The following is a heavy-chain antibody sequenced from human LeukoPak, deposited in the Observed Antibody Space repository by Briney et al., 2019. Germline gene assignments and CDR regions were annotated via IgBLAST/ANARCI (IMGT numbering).Heavy chain of an antibody. D-gene: IGHD2-15*01. Sequence: ASVKVSCKLLGGTFSSFAVSWVRQAPGQGLEWMGRIIPLLDITNYAQRFQGRLTITADKSTTTAYMDLSNLTSDDTAVYYCVRGGRVVATLDYWGQGTLVTVSS. CDR1: GGTFSSFA. J-gene: IGHJ4*02. V-gene: IGHV1-69*04. CDR2: IIPLLDIT. CDR3: VRGGRVVATLDY.